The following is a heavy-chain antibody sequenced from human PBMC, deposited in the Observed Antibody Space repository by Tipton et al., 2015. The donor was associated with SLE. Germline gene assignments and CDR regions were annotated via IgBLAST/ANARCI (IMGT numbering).Heavy chain of an antibody. CDR2: MYHSGST. V-gene: IGHV4-38-2*01. Sequence: TLSLTCDVSGYSITNGFHWGWIRQSPVKGLEWIGSMYHSGSTFYNPSLKSRVTISVDTSKNQFSLQLSSVTAADTAVYYCARQYDIFGGGRDAFDMWGQGTMVTVSS. J-gene: IGHJ3*02. CDR1: GYSITNGFH. CDR3: ARQYDIFGGGRDAFDM. D-gene: IGHD3-9*01.